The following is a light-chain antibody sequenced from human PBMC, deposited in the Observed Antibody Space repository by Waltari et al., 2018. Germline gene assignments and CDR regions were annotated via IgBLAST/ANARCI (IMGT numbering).Light chain of an antibody. CDR3: QQYHSWPPYT. J-gene: IGKJ2*01. CDR1: QNVATK. CDR2: GAS. V-gene: IGKV3-15*01. Sequence: EVVLTQSPATLSVSFGEQATISCRASQNVATKLAWFQQKPAQAPRLLIYGASTRAPGAPVRFSGSGSGTEFTLTITNLQFEDSALFFCQQYHSWPPYTFGQGTKLEIK.